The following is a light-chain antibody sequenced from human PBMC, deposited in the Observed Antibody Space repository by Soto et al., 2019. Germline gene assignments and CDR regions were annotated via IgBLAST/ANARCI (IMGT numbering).Light chain of an antibody. CDR1: TGAVTSNHH. CDR2: DTS. V-gene: IGLV7-46*01. Sequence: QAVVTQEPSLTVSPGGTVTLTCGASTGAVTSNHHPYWFQQKAGQAPRTLIYDTSNTHSWTPARFSGSLLGDKAALTPSGAQPEDEAQYYCLLSYNAARVFGGGTKLTGL. CDR3: LLSYNAARV. J-gene: IGLJ2*01.